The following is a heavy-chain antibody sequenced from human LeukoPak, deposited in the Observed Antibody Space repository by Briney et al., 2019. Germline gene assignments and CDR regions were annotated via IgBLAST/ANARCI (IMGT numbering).Heavy chain of an antibody. D-gene: IGHD6-13*01. J-gene: IGHJ5*02. V-gene: IGHV1-2*02. CDR1: GYTFTGYY. CDR2: INPNSGGT. CDR3: ARPREHSSSWATWFDP. Sequence: ASVKISCKASGYTFTGYYIHWVRQAPGQGLEWMGWINPNSGGTNYAQKFQGRVTMTRDTSVSTAYMELSRLRSDDTAVYFCARPREHSSSWATWFDPWGQGTLVTVSS.